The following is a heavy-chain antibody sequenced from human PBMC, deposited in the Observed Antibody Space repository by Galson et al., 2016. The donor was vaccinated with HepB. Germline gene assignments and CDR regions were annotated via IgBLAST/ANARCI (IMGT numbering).Heavy chain of an antibody. CDR1: GLSVRSNY. Sequence: SLRLSCAASGLSVRSNYISWVRQAPGRGPEAVSVMYIGGSTYYSESVRGRFTMSSDNSKNTVYLQMHNLRAEDTAVYYCARDLPVETAGGFDIWGQGTMVTVSS. J-gene: IGHJ3*02. D-gene: IGHD4-23*01. V-gene: IGHV3-53*01. CDR2: MYIGGST. CDR3: ARDLPVETAGGFDI.